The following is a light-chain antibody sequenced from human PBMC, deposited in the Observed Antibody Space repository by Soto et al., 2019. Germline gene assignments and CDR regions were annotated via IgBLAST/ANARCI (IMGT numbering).Light chain of an antibody. CDR2: EVS. J-gene: IGLJ1*01. CDR1: SSDVGGYNY. Sequence: QSALAQPASVSGSPGQSITISCTGTSSDVGGYNYVSWYQHHPGKAPKLMIFEVSNRPSGVSNRFSGSKSGNTASLTISGLQAEDEADYYCSSYTSSSTLVYVFGTGTKGTVL. V-gene: IGLV2-14*01. CDR3: SSYTSSSTLVYV.